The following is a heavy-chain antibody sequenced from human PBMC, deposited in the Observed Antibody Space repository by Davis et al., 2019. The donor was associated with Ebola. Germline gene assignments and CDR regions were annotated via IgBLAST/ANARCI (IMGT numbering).Heavy chain of an antibody. D-gene: IGHD6-13*01. CDR3: ARGSSSWVYYGMDV. J-gene: IGHJ6*02. Sequence: GSLRLSCTVSGGSISSYYWSWIRQPPGKGLEWIGEINHSGSTNYNPSLKSRVTISVDTSKNQFSLKLSSVTAADTAVYYCARGSSSWVYYGMDVWGQGTTVTVSS. CDR1: GGSISSYY. V-gene: IGHV4-34*01. CDR2: INHSGST.